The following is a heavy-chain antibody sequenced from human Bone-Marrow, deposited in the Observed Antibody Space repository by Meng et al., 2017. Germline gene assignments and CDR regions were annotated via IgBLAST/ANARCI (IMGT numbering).Heavy chain of an antibody. V-gene: IGHV4-38-2*02. J-gene: IGHJ4*02. CDR3: ARDLGYYYDSSGYYERGY. D-gene: IGHD3-22*01. CDR2: IYHSGST. Sequence: GSLRLSCTVSGYSISSGYYWGWIRQPPGKGLEWIGSIYHSGSTYYNPSLKSRVTISVDTSKNQFSLKLSSVTAADTAVYYCARDLGYYYDSSGYYERGYWGQGTLVTVSS. CDR1: GYSISSGYY.